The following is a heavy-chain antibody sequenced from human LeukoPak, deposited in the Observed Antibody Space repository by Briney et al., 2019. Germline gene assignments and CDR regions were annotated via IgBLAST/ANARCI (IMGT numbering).Heavy chain of an antibody. CDR3: ARGSFLITFGGFIG. J-gene: IGHJ4*02. Sequence: GGSLRLSCAASGFTFTDYYMSWIRQAPGKGLEWVSYISSSGSPIYYADSVKGRFTISRDNAKNSLFLQMNSLRAEDTAVYYCARGSFLITFGGFIGWGQGTLVTVSS. V-gene: IGHV3-11*04. CDR1: GFTFTDYY. D-gene: IGHD3-16*02. CDR2: ISSSGSPI.